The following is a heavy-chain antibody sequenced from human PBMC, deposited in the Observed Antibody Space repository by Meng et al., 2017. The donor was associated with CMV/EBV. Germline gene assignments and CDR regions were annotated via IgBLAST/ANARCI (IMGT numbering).Heavy chain of an antibody. CDR1: GFTFDDYG. CDR3: ARVAAAGDFDY. V-gene: IGHV3-20*01. CDR2: INWNGGST. J-gene: IGHJ4*02. D-gene: IGHD6-13*01. Sequence: GESLKISCAASGFTFDDYGMSWVRQAPGKGLEWVSGINWNGGSTGYADSVKGRFTISRDNAKNSLYLQMNSLRAEDTALYHCARVAAAGDFDYWGQGTLVTAPQ.